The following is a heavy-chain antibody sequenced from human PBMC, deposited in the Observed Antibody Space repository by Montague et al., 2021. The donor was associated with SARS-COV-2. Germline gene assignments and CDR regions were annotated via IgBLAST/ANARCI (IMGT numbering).Heavy chain of an antibody. J-gene: IGHJ4*02. V-gene: IGHV4-38-2*02. CDR2: NYLHGNA. D-gene: IGHD5-18*01. CDR1: GYFIGTGYY. Sequence: SETLSLTCSVSGYFIGTGYYWGWIRQSPGKGLEWIGSNYLHGNAYYNPSLNRRVTLSLDTSNNQFSLRLTSVTTSDTAVYYCARGRVTRAGFDYWGQGIRVIVSS. CDR3: ARGRVTRAGFDY.